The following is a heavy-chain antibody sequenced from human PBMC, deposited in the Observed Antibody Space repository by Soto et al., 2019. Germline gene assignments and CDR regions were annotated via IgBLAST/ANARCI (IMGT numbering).Heavy chain of an antibody. Sequence: PSETLSLTCTVSGGSISSGGYYWSWIRQHPGKGLEWIGYIYYSGSTYYNPSLKSRVTISVDTSKNQFSLKLSSVTAADTAVYYCLRLVRGVIWPDYWGQGTLVTVSS. CDR2: IYYSGST. D-gene: IGHD3-10*01. J-gene: IGHJ4*02. CDR3: LRLVRGVIWPDY. CDR1: GGSISSGGYY. V-gene: IGHV4-31*03.